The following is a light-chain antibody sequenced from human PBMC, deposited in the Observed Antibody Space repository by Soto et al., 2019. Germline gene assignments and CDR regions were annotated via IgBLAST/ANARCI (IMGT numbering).Light chain of an antibody. CDR2: DTS. Sequence: EIVLTQSPATLSLSPGERATLSCRASQSVSRFLAWFQQKPGQAPRLLIYDTSNRATGIPARFSGSGSGTDFTHTISSLEPDDFAVYYCQHRNQWPPIFTFGPGTRVDIK. CDR3: QHRNQWPPIFT. CDR1: QSVSRF. V-gene: IGKV3-11*01. J-gene: IGKJ3*01.